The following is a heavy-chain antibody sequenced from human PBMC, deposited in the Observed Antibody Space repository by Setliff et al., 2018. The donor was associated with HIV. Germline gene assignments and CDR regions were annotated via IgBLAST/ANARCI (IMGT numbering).Heavy chain of an antibody. D-gene: IGHD1-26*01. CDR1: GGTFSSYA. V-gene: IGHV1-69*05. Sequence: SVKVSCKASGGTFSSYAISWVRQAPGQGLEWMGGIIPIFGTTNYAQKFQGRVTITTDESTTTAYMELSSLRSEDTAVYYCARAPELYSGSYDAFDIWGQGTMVTVS. CDR3: ARAPELYSGSYDAFDI. CDR2: IIPIFGTT. J-gene: IGHJ3*02.